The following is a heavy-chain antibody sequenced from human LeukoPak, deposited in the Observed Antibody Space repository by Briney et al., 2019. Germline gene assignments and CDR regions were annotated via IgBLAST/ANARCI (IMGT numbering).Heavy chain of an antibody. V-gene: IGHV3-33*06. Sequence: PGRSLRLSCAPSGFTFSSYGMHWVRQAPGKGLQWVAVIWYDGSNKYYADSVKGRFTISRDNSKNTLYLQMNSLRAEDTAVYYCAKGPYADYYDSSGDDAFDIWGQGTMVTVSS. CDR3: AKGPYADYYDSSGDDAFDI. CDR1: GFTFSSYG. J-gene: IGHJ3*02. D-gene: IGHD3-22*01. CDR2: IWYDGSNK.